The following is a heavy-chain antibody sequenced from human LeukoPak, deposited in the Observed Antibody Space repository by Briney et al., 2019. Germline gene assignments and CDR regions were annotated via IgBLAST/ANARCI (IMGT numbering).Heavy chain of an antibody. Sequence: GGSLRLSCGASGFTCSHYGMHGVRQTPGKGREGVAVIWYDGSNKYYADSVKGRFTISRDNSKNTLYLQINSLKDEDTAVYYCARYGENKVLDFWGQGTMVTVSS. CDR2: IWYDGSNK. CDR3: ARYGENKVLDF. CDR1: GFTCSHYG. V-gene: IGHV3-33*01. J-gene: IGHJ3*01. D-gene: IGHD4/OR15-4a*01.